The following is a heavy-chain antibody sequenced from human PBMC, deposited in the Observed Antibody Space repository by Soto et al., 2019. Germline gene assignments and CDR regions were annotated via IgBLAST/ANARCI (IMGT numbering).Heavy chain of an antibody. CDR2: ISYDGSNK. J-gene: IGHJ3*02. D-gene: IGHD2-15*01. CDR1: GFTFSSYG. CDR3: AKDPLRIVVVVAALLRGAFDI. V-gene: IGHV3-30*18. Sequence: QVQLVESGGGVVQPGRSLRLSCAASGFTFSSYGMHWVRQAPDKGLEWVAVISYDGSNKYYADSVKGRFTISRDNSKNTLYLQMNSLRAEDTAVYYCAKDPLRIVVVVAALLRGAFDIWGQGTMVTVSS.